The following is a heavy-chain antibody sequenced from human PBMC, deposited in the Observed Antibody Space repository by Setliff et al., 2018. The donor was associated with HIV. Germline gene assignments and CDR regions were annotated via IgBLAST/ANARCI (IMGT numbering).Heavy chain of an antibody. J-gene: IGHJ4*02. D-gene: IGHD5-12*01. CDR3: ARGKTWLRFLDY. Sequence: GASVKVSCKASGYTFNNYGISWVRQAPGQGLEWMGWINTHSGYTNYAQNVQGRVTVTMDTSTSTAYMELRSLESDDTAVYYCARGKTWLRFLDYWGQGTLVTSPQ. CDR1: GYTFNNYG. CDR2: INTHSGYT. V-gene: IGHV1-18*01.